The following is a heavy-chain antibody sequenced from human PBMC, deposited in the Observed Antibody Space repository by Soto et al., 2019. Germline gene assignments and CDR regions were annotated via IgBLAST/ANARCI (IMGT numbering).Heavy chain of an antibody. CDR1: GFTVSSNY. CDR2: IYSGGST. Sequence: GGSLRLSCAASGFTVSSNYMSWVRQAPGKGLEWVSVIYSGGSTYYADSVKGRFTISRDNSKNTLYLQMNSLRAEDTAVYYCARERGGATYDAFDIWGQGTMVTVS. D-gene: IGHD1-26*01. CDR3: ARERGGATYDAFDI. J-gene: IGHJ3*02. V-gene: IGHV3-53*01.